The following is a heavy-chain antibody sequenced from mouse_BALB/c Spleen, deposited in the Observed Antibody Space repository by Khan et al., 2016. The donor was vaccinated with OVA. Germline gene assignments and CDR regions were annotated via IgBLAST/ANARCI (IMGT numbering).Heavy chain of an antibody. Sequence: DVKLQESGPGLVKPSQSLSLTCTVTGYSITSDYAWNWIRQFPGNKLEWMAYISYSGSTSYNPSLKSRISITRDTSKNQFFLQLNSVTTEDTATYDCARYGYDGFDYWGQGTTLTVSS. D-gene: IGHD2-2*01. CDR2: ISYSGST. CDR3: ARYGYDGFDY. J-gene: IGHJ2*01. CDR1: GYSITSDYA. V-gene: IGHV3-2*02.